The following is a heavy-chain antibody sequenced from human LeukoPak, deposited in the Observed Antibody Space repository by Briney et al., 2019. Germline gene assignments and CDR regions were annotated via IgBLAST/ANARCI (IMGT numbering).Heavy chain of an antibody. D-gene: IGHD1-26*01. CDR2: IIPIFGTA. CDR3: ARGDPTREAYYYGMDV. Sequence: SVQVSCKASGYTFTSYAMHWVRQAPGQGLEWMGGIIPIFGTANYAQKFQGRVTITADESTSTAYMELSSLRSEDTAVYYCARGDPTREAYYYGMDVWGQGTTVTVSS. CDR1: GYTFTSYA. J-gene: IGHJ6*02. V-gene: IGHV1-69*13.